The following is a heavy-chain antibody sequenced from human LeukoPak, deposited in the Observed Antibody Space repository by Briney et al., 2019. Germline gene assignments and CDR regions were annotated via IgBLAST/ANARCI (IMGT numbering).Heavy chain of an antibody. Sequence: GSLRLSCAASGFTFSSYSMNWVRQAPGKGLEWVSYISSSGSTIYYADSVKGRFTISRDNAKNSLYLQMNSLRAEDTAVYYCARAPKIYDSSGYYYAPGWYFDLWGRGTLVTVSS. V-gene: IGHV3-48*04. CDR2: ISSSGSTI. CDR1: GFTFSSYS. D-gene: IGHD3-22*01. J-gene: IGHJ2*01. CDR3: ARAPKIYDSSGYYYAPGWYFDL.